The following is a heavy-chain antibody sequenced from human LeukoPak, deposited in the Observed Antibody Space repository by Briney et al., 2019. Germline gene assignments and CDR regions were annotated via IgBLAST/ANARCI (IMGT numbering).Heavy chain of an antibody. CDR1: GFTFKNYA. CDR2: IRDNGGNT. D-gene: IGHD1-26*01. Sequence: GGSLRLSCTASGFTFKNYAMNWVRQAPGKGREWVSSIRDNGGNTYCADSVQGRFTISRDNSKNTLYLQINSLRVEDTPVYYCAKAYSGSHRGGAVHYHLDYWGQGALVTVSS. J-gene: IGHJ4*02. V-gene: IGHV3-23*01. CDR3: AKAYSGSHRGGAVHYHLDY.